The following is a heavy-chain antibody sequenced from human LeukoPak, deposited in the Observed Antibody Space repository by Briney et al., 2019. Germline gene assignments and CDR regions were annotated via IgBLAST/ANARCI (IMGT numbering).Heavy chain of an antibody. CDR3: ARDRSGYYDSSPPGY. CDR2: INHSGST. Sequence: SETLSLTCAVCGGSFSGYYWSWIRQPPGKGLEWIGEINHSGSTNYNPSLKSRVTISVDMSKNQFSLKLSSVTAADTAVYYCARDRSGYYDSSPPGYWGQGTLVTVSS. J-gene: IGHJ4*02. V-gene: IGHV4-34*01. CDR1: GGSFSGYY. D-gene: IGHD3-22*01.